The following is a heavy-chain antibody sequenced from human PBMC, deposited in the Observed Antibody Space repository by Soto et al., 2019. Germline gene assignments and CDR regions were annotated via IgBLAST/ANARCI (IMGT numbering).Heavy chain of an antibody. D-gene: IGHD5-12*01. Sequence: EVQLLESGGGLVQPGGSLRLSCAASILSFDIYAMSWVRQAPGKGLEWVSATTGRGGTAYYAGSVKGRFTISRDNSKNTLYLQMDSRRAVDTAVYYCAKHSGYDQYYGMDVWGQGTTVTFSS. V-gene: IGHV3-23*01. CDR3: AKHSGYDQYYGMDV. CDR2: TTGRGGTA. CDR1: ILSFDIYA. J-gene: IGHJ6*02.